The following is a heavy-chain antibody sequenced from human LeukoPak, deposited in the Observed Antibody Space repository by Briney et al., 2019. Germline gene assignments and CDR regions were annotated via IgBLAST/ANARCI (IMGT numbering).Heavy chain of an antibody. CDR2: IKHDGSEE. Sequence: GGSLRLSCAASGFTFSDYYMSWIRQAPGKGLEWVANIKHDGSEEYYVGSVRGRFSISRDNAKSSLYLQMNSLRAEDTAVYFCARDEHQYFHASSGRFDYWGQGILVTVSS. V-gene: IGHV3-7*04. CDR1: GFTFSDYY. J-gene: IGHJ4*02. D-gene: IGHD6-19*01. CDR3: ARDEHQYFHASSGRFDY.